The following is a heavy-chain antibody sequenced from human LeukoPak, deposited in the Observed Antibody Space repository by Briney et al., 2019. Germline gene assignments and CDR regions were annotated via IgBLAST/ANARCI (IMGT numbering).Heavy chain of an antibody. J-gene: IGHJ4*02. CDR1: GGSFSGYY. CDR3: AREGVYYDISAAYYRPYYFDF. D-gene: IGHD3-9*01. CDR2: INHGGST. V-gene: IGHV4-34*01. Sequence: SETLSLTCAVYGGSFSGYYWSWIRQPPGKGLEWIGEINHGGSTNYNPSLKSRLTISVDTSKNQFSLKLSSVTAADTAVYYCAREGVYYDISAAYYRPYYFDFWGQGTLVTVYS.